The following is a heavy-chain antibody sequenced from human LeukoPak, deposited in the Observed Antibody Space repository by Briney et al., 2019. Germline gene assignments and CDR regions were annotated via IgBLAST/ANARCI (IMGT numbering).Heavy chain of an antibody. CDR1: GFTFSSYE. CDR3: ARDLSGQREIPYWYFDL. D-gene: IGHD1-26*01. J-gene: IGHJ2*01. Sequence: GGSLRLSCAASGFTFSSYEMNWVRQAPGKGLDGLSYISSSGSTIYYADSLKGRFTISRDNAKNSLYLQMHSLRAEDTAVYYCARDLSGQREIPYWYFDLWGRGTLVTVSS. V-gene: IGHV3-48*03. CDR2: ISSSGSTI.